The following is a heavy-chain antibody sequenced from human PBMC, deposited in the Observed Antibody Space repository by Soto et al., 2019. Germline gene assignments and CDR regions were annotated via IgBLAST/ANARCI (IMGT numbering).Heavy chain of an antibody. CDR3: ARGMISGYYLYEAFDI. Sequence: SQRRSLASTASGGPISSYYWSRIRQPPGKGLEWIGYIYYSGSTNYNPSLKSRVTISVDTSKNQFSLKLSSVTAADTAVYYCARGMISGYYLYEAFDIWGQGTMVT. CDR1: GGPISSYY. J-gene: IGHJ3*02. CDR2: IYYSGST. V-gene: IGHV4-59*01. D-gene: IGHD3-22*01.